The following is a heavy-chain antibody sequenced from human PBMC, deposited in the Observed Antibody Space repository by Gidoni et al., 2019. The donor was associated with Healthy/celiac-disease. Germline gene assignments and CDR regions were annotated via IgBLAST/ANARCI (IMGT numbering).Heavy chain of an antibody. Sequence: QVQLQESGPGLVKPSQTLSLTCTVSGGSISSGSYYWSWNRQPAGKGLEGIGRIYTSGSTNYNPSLKSRVTMSVDTSKNQFSLKLSSVTAADTAVYYCARRGVITGIDYWGQGTLVTVSS. D-gene: IGHD1-20*01. CDR1: GGSISSGSYY. CDR3: ARRGVITGIDY. V-gene: IGHV4-61*02. J-gene: IGHJ4*02. CDR2: IYTSGST.